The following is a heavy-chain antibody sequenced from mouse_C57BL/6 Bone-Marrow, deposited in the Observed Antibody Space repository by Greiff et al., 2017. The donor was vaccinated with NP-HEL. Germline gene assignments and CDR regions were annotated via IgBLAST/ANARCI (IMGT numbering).Heavy chain of an antibody. CDR2: IYPSGGCT. Sequence: VKLQQSGAELAKPGASVKLSCKASGYTFTSHWMHWVKQRPGQGLEWIGYIYPSGGCTKYNEKFKDKATLTADKSSSTAYMQLSSLTYEDSAVYYCARYTASTGTRAMAYWGQGTSATVSS. CDR3: ARYTASTGTRAMAY. V-gene: IGHV1-7*01. D-gene: IGHD4-1*02. CDR1: GYTFTSHW. J-gene: IGHJ4*01.